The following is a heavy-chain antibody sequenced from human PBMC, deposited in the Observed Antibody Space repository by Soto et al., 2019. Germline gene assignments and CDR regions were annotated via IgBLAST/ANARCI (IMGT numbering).Heavy chain of an antibody. CDR3: ASAPYGYGGNYFDY. D-gene: IGHD5-18*01. CDR2: IYYSGST. CDR1: GGSICSGGYY. Sequence: SETLSLKCTVSGGSICSGGYYWNWIRQHPGKGLEWIGFIYYSGSTYFNPSLRSRVTMSVDTSKNQFSLKLSSVTAADTAVYYCASAPYGYGGNYFDYWGQGTLVTVSS. V-gene: IGHV4-31*03. J-gene: IGHJ4*02.